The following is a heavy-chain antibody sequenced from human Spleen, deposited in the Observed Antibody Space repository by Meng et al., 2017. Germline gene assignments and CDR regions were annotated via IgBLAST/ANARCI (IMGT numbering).Heavy chain of an antibody. V-gene: IGHV3-23*01. Sequence: GESLKISCAASGFTFSSYAMTWVRQAPGKGLDWVSTISDDGGSTYYADSVKGRFTISRDNSKNTLYLQMNSLRAEDTAVYYCARYYPSGDYFDYWGQGTLVTVSS. D-gene: IGHD3-10*01. CDR1: GFTFSSYA. J-gene: IGHJ4*02. CDR3: ARYYPSGDYFDY. CDR2: ISDDGGST.